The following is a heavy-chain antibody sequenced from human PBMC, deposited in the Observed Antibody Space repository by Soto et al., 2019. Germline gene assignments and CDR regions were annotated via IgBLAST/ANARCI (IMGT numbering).Heavy chain of an antibody. J-gene: IGHJ5*02. CDR3: ATSIVVAANHWFDP. Sequence: GASVKASCKASGGTFSSYAISWVRQAPGQGLEWMGGIIPIFGTANYAQKFQGRVTITADESTSTAYMELSSLRSEDTAVYYCATSIVVAANHWFDPWGQGTLVTVSS. D-gene: IGHD1-26*01. V-gene: IGHV1-69*13. CDR1: GGTFSSYA. CDR2: IIPIFGTA.